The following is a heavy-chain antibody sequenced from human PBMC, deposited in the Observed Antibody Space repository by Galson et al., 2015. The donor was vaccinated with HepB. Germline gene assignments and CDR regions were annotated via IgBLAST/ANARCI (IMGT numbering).Heavy chain of an antibody. J-gene: IGHJ4*02. Sequence: SLRLSCAASGFTFSSYGMHWVRQAPGKGLEWVAVISYDGSNKYYADSVKGRFTISRDNSKNTLYLQMNSLRAEDTAVYYCAKDRDIVVVPAAFLFDYWGQGTLVTVSS. CDR1: GFTFSSYG. CDR2: ISYDGSNK. CDR3: AKDRDIVVVPAAFLFDY. D-gene: IGHD2-2*01. V-gene: IGHV3-30*18.